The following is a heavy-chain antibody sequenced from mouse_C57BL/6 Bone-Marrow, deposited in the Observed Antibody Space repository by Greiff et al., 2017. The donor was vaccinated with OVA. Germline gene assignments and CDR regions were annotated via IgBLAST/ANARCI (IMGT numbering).Heavy chain of an antibody. D-gene: IGHD2-1*01. CDR2: INPNNGGT. Sequence: VQLQQSGPELVKPGASVKMSCKASGYTFTDYNMHWVKQSHGKSLEWIGYINPNNGGTSYNQKFKGKATLTVDKSSSTAYMALRSLTSEDSAVYDWASYFYSNGSSRTWYAYWGQGTMVTVSA. CDR1: GYTFTDYN. CDR3: ASYFYSNGSSRTWYAY. J-gene: IGHJ3*01. V-gene: IGHV1-22*01.